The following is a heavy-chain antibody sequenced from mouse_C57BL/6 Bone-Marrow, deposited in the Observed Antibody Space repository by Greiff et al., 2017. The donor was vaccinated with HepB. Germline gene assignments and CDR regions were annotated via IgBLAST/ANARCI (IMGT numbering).Heavy chain of an antibody. CDR3: TTILLRSY. Sequence: VQLQQSGAELVRPGASVKLSCTASGFNIKDDYMHWVKQRPEQGLEWIGWIDPENGATEYASKFQGKATITADTSSNTAYLQLSSLTSEDTAVYYCTTILLRSYWGQGTTLTVSS. D-gene: IGHD1-1*01. V-gene: IGHV14-4*01. CDR1: GFNIKDDY. CDR2: IDPENGAT. J-gene: IGHJ2*01.